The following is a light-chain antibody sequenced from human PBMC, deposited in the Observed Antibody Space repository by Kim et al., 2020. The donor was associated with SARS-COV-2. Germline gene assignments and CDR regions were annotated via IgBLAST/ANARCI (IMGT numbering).Light chain of an antibody. CDR1: HGPLYSNGFNY. CDR2: LGS. CDR3: MQTLQTPRT. V-gene: IGKV2-28*01. J-gene: IGKJ2*01. Sequence: EPASISCMASHGPLYSNGFNYLDWYLQKPGQSPQLLIYLGSNRASGAPDRFSGSGSGTDFTLKISRVEAEDVGVYYCMQTLQTPRTFGQGTKLEIK.